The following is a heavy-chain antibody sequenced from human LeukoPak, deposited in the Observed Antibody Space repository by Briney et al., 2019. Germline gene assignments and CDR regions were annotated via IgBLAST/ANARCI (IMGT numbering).Heavy chain of an antibody. CDR3: ARHGSWYDPPEY. D-gene: IGHD6-13*01. J-gene: IGHJ4*02. CDR2: IYTSGST. CDR1: GDSISSGFYY. V-gene: IGHV4-61*02. Sequence: SETLSLTCTVSGDSISSGFYYWSWIRQSAGKGLEWIGRIYTSGSTNYNPSLKSRPSLKSRVTISVDTSKNQFSLKLSSVTAADTAVYYCARHGSWYDPPEYWGQGTLVTVSS.